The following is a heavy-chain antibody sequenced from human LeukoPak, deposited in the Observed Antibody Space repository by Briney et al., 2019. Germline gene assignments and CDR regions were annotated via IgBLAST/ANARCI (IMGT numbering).Heavy chain of an antibody. D-gene: IGHD7-27*01. V-gene: IGHV3-66*01. Sequence: GGSLRLSCAASGFTVSNSYMSWVRQAPGKGLEWVSVIYSGGSTYYTDSVKGRFTISRDNSKNTLYLQMSSLRAEDTAVYYCLKDRLGTGDYWGQGTLVSVSS. CDR1: GFTVSNSY. CDR2: IYSGGST. J-gene: IGHJ4*02. CDR3: LKDRLGTGDY.